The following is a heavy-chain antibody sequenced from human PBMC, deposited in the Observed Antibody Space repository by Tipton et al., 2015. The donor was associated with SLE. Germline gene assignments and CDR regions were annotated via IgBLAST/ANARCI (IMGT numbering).Heavy chain of an antibody. CDR1: GGSISSANYY. V-gene: IGHV4-30-4*08. D-gene: IGHD1-14*01. CDR3: GRPDPVITGAFDI. CDR2: IYYTGST. J-gene: IGHJ3*02. Sequence: TLSLTCTVSGGSISSANYYWSWIRQPPGKGLEWIGYIYYTGSTYYNPSLKSRVIMSVDTSKNQFSLKLSSVTAADTAVYYCGRPDPVITGAFDIWGLGTMVTVSS.